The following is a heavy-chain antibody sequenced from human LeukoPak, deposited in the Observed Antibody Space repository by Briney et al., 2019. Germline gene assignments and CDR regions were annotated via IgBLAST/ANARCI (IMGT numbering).Heavy chain of an antibody. CDR3: ARAPRRLMIVVVINGRRRYYFDY. CDR2: MNPNSGNT. Sequence: ASVKVSCKAPGYTFTSYDIDWVRQATGQGLEWMGWMNPNSGNTGYAQKFQGRVTITRNTSISTAYMELSSLRSEDTAVYYCARAPRRLMIVVVINGRRRYYFDYWGQGTLVTVSS. CDR1: GYTFTSYD. J-gene: IGHJ4*02. V-gene: IGHV1-8*03. D-gene: IGHD3-22*01.